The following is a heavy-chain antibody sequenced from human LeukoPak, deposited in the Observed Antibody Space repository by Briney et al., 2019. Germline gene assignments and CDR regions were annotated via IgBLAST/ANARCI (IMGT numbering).Heavy chain of an antibody. CDR3: ARDCRVEYCSSDYYYMDV. D-gene: IGHD2-2*01. V-gene: IGHV1-46*01. Sequence: ASVKVSCKASGYTFTSYYMHWVRQAPGQGLEWMGITNPSGGSTSYAQKFQGRVTMTRDMSTSTVYMELSSLRSEDTAVYYCARDCRVEYCSSDYYYMDVWGKGTTVTVSS. CDR2: TNPSGGST. CDR1: GYTFTSYY. J-gene: IGHJ6*03.